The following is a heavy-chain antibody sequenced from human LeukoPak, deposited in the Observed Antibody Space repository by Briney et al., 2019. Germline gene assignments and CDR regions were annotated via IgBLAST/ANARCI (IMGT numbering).Heavy chain of an antibody. Sequence: GASVKVSCKASGYTFTGYYIHWVRQAPGQRLEWMGWINPNSGDTNYAQKFQGRVTMTRDTSISTAYLELSRLRFDDTATYYCGSFGGGETVVIPGYWGQGTLVTVSS. CDR2: INPNSGDT. CDR1: GYTFTGYY. V-gene: IGHV1-2*02. CDR3: GSFGGGETVVIPGY. J-gene: IGHJ4*02. D-gene: IGHD2-2*01.